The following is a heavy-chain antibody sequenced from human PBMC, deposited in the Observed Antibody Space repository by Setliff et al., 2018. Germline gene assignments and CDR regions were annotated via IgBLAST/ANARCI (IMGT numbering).Heavy chain of an antibody. CDR1: GYTFATYG. V-gene: IGHV1-8*03. D-gene: IGHD1-26*01. J-gene: IGHJ6*03. Sequence: GASVKVSCKASGYTFATYGISWVRQAPGQGLEWMGWMNPNSGNTGYAQKFQGRVTITRNTSISTAYMELSSLRSEDTAVYYCARVKVIVGATPRTYYMDVWGKGTTVTVSS. CDR3: ARVKVIVGATPRTYYMDV. CDR2: MNPNSGNT.